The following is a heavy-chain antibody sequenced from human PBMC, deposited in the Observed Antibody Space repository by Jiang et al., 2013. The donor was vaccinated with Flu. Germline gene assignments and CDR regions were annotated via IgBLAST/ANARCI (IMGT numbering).Heavy chain of an antibody. CDR2: IYSGGGT. Sequence: QLVESGGGLTQPGGSLRLSCAASGFTVSSNHMSWVRQAPGKGLGWVSLIYSGGGTSYADSVKGRFTISRDNSKNTLHLQMNSLRAEDTAIYYCARMRGGYYFDYWGQGTLVTVSS. J-gene: IGHJ4*02. CDR3: ARMRGGYYFDY. CDR1: GFTVSSNH. D-gene: IGHD4-23*01. V-gene: IGHV3-53*01.